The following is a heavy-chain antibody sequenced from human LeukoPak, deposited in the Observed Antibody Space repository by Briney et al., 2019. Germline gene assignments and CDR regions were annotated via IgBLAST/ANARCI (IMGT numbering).Heavy chain of an antibody. J-gene: IGHJ5*02. V-gene: IGHV4-4*07. Sequence: SETLSLTCTVSGASINGYFWSWIRQSAGKGLEWIGRIYGSGSTNYNPSLESRATVPSDTSKNQFSLKLRSVTAANTAVYYCSRDMVRETLMYWFDPWGPGILVTVS. CDR3: SRDMVRETLMYWFDP. D-gene: IGHD3-10*01. CDR2: IYGSGST. CDR1: GASINGYF.